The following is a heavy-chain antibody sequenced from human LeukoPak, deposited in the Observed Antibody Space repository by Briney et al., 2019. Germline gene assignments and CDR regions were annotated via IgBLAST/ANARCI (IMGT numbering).Heavy chain of an antibody. CDR1: GYSFTSYW. CDR2: IYPGDSDT. CDR3: ARHITIYMDYCMDV. D-gene: IGHD3-9*01. V-gene: IGHV5-51*01. J-gene: IGHJ6*03. Sequence: GESLQISCKGAGYSFTSYWIGWVRQMPGKGLEWMGIIYPGDSDTRYSPPFQGRGTTSDDKSITPAYLQWSSLKASDTAMCYCARHITIYMDYCMDVWGKGTTVTVSS.